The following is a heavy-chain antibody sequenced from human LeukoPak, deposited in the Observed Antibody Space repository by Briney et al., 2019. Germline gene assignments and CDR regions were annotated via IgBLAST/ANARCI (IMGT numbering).Heavy chain of an antibody. Sequence: PGGSLRLSCAGSGFSFSSYGMHWVRQAPGKGLEWMAFIRSDGSNKYYADSVKGRFTISRDISKNTVYLEMNSLRVEDTAVYYCAKDFYWAFDYWGREPWSPSPQ. V-gene: IGHV3-30*02. CDR2: IRSDGSNK. CDR1: GFSFSSYG. D-gene: IGHD2-8*02. CDR3: AKDFYWAFDY. J-gene: IGHJ4*02.